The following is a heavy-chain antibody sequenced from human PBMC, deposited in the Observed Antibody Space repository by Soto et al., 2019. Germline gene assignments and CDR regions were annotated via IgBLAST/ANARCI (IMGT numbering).Heavy chain of an antibody. CDR3: GRRSSRGYFAS. CDR1: GFTFSSYA. D-gene: IGHD6-13*01. J-gene: IGHJ4*01. Sequence: GGSLRLSCTASGFTFSSYAMNWVRQAPGKGLEWVSVISGSDGSTYYADSVKGRFTISRDNSKNTLNLQMNSLRAEDTAEYYCGRRSSRGYFASWGQGTLVTVSS. V-gene: IGHV3-23*01. CDR2: ISGSDGST.